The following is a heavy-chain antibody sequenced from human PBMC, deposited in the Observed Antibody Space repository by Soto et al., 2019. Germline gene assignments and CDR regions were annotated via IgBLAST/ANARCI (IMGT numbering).Heavy chain of an antibody. CDR1: GFTFTIYA. V-gene: IGHV3-23*01. J-gene: IGHJ3*02. Sequence: PGGSLRLSCSASGFTFTIYAMSWVRQAPGKGLEWVSGIGGADEDTYYADSVKGRFTTSKDNSKSTLFLQKNSLRAEDTAIYYCAKDRMDNNAVWHPFDIRGRGTM. CDR3: AKDRMDNNAVWHPFDI. D-gene: IGHD1-20*01. CDR2: IGGADEDT.